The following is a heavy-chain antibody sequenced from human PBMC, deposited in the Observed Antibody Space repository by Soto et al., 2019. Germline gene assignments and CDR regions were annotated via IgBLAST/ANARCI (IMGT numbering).Heavy chain of an antibody. J-gene: IGHJ4*02. D-gene: IGHD3-3*02. CDR2: IWYDGSNK. CDR1: GFTFSSYG. V-gene: IGHV3-33*01. CDR3: ARGPRAICGVVIEPYYFDY. Sequence: QVQLVESGGGVVQPGRSLRLSCAASGFTFSSYGRHWVRQAPGKGLEWVAVIWYDGSNKYYADSVKGRFTISRDNSKNTLYLQMNSLRAEDTAVYYWARGPRAICGVVIEPYYFDYWGQGTLVTVAS.